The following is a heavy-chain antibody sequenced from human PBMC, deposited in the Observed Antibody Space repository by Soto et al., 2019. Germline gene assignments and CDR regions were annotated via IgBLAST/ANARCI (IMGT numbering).Heavy chain of an antibody. CDR2: ISYDGSNK. D-gene: IGHD6-6*01. CDR3: AKALPPGARATRPNYYYGMDV. V-gene: IGHV3-30*18. J-gene: IGHJ6*02. CDR1: GFTFSSYG. Sequence: GGSLRLSCAASGFTFSSYGMHWVRQAPGKGLEWVAFISYDGSNKYYADSVKGRFTISRDNSKNTVYLQMNSLRAEDTAVYYCAKALPPGARATRPNYYYGMDVWGQGTTVTVSS.